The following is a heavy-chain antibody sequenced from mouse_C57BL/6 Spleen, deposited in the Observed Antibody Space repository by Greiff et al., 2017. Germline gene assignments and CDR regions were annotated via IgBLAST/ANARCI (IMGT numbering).Heavy chain of an antibody. CDR1: GYTFTSYW. V-gene: IGHV1-55*01. CDR2: IYPGSGST. CDR3: ARGGIYYYGSSHYYAMDY. J-gene: IGHJ4*01. D-gene: IGHD1-1*01. Sequence: QVQLKQPGAELVKPGASVKMSCKASGYTFTSYWITWVKQRPGQGLEWIGDIYPGSGSTNYNEKFKSKATLTVDTSSSTAYMQLSSLTSEDSAVYYCARGGIYYYGSSHYYAMDYWGQGTSVTVSS.